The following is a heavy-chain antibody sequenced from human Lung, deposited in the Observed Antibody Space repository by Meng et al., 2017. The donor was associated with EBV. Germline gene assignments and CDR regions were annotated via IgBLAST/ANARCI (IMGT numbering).Heavy chain of an antibody. V-gene: IGHV6-1*02. D-gene: IGHD1-7*01. J-gene: IGHJ4*02. CDR2: TYYRSKWYN. Sequence: HGHLDQSGPWLVKPSQTLPSTQVISGDSVSSNSAAWNWVRQSPSRGLEWLRRTYYRSKWYNDYAVSVKSRITINPDTSKNQFSLQLNSVTPEDTAVYYCASSRPLAGNWNYHYWGQGTLVTVSS. CDR1: GDSVSSNSAA. CDR3: ASSRPLAGNWNYHY.